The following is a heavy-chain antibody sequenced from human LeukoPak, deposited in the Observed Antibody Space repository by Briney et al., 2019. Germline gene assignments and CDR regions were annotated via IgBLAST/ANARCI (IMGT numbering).Heavy chain of an antibody. CDR1: GFTFSSYA. CDR3: AKVTSGGWYFDY. J-gene: IGHJ4*02. CDR2: ISDSGGST. V-gene: IGHV3-23*01. D-gene: IGHD6-19*01. Sequence: PGGSLRLSCAASGFTFSSYALGWVRQAPRKGLEWVSAISDSGGSTFYADSVKGRFTISRDNSKNTLYLQMNSLRAEDTAVYYCAKVTSGGWYFDYWGRGTLVTVSS.